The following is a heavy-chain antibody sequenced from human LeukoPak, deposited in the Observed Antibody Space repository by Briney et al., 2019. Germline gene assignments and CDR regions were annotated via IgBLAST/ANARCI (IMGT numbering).Heavy chain of an antibody. CDR1: GYTFTGYY. Sequence: ASVKVSCKASGYTFTGYYMHWVRQAPGQGLEWMGWINPNSGGTNYAQKFQGWVTMTRDTSISTAYMELSRLRSDDTAVYYCATPLIDSSGWSHDYWGQGTLVPVSS. D-gene: IGHD6-19*01. V-gene: IGHV1-2*04. CDR3: ATPLIDSSGWSHDY. J-gene: IGHJ4*02. CDR2: INPNSGGT.